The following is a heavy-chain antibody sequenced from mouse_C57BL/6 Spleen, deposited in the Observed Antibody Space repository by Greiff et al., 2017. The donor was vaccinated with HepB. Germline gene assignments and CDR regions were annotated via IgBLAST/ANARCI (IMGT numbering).Heavy chain of an antibody. CDR2: IYPGDGDT. D-gene: IGHD4-1*01. V-gene: IGHV1-80*01. CDR3: ARNWEAWFAY. CDR1: GYAFSSYW. Sequence: LQESGAELVKPGASVKISCKASGYAFSSYWMNWVKQRPGKGLEWIGQIYPGDGDTNYNGKFKGKATLTADKSSSTAYMQLSSLTSEDSAVYFCARNWEAWFAYWGQGTLVTVSA. J-gene: IGHJ3*01.